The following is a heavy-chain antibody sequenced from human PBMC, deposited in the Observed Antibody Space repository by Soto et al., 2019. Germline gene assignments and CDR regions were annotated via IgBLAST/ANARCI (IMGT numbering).Heavy chain of an antibody. V-gene: IGHV1-46*01. CDR2: INPSSGST. D-gene: IGHD3-16*02. J-gene: IGHJ4*02. Sequence: QVQLVQSGAEVKKPGASVKVSCKASGYTFTSYYMHWVRQAPGQGLEWMGLINPSSGSTSYGQKFQGRVTMTRDTSTSTVYMELSSLRSEDTALYYCARAGTYDYVWGSYRLGSNWGQGTLVTVSS. CDR3: ARAGTYDYVWGSYRLGSN. CDR1: GYTFTSYY.